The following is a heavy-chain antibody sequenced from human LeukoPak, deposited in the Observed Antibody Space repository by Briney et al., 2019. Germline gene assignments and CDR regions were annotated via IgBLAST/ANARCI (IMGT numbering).Heavy chain of an antibody. V-gene: IGHV3-23*01. CDR3: AKGLNWFDP. J-gene: IGHJ5*02. D-gene: IGHD2-8*01. CDR1: GFTFSNNG. CDR2: LSGCGSSV. Sequence: PGESLGLSCVVSGFTFSNNGMSWVRQAPGKGLEWVSGLSGCGSSVYYADSVRGRLTISRDNSRNTLYLQLNSLRADDTAVYYCAKGLNWFDPWGQGTLVTVSS.